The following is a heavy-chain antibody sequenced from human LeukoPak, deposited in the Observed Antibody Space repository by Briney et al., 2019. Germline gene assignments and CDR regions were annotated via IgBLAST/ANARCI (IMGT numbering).Heavy chain of an antibody. Sequence: SETLSLTCTVSGGSISSSSYYWGWIRQPPGKGLEWIGSIYYSGSTYYNPSLKSRVTISVDTSKNQFSLKLSSVTAADTAVYYCAKSISGWLYDYWGQGTLVTVSS. CDR1: GGSISSSSYY. D-gene: IGHD6-19*01. J-gene: IGHJ4*02. CDR2: IYYSGST. V-gene: IGHV4-39*01. CDR3: AKSISGWLYDY.